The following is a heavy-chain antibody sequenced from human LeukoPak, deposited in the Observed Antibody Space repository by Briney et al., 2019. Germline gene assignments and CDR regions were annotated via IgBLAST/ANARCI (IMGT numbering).Heavy chain of an antibody. CDR2: ISSSSSYI. Sequence: GGSLRLSCAASGFIFSSYSMNWVRQAPGKGLEWVSSISSSSSYIYYADSVKGRFTISRDNAKNSLYLQMNSLRAEDTAVYYCARPYSSGLDAFDIWAKGQWSPSLQ. D-gene: IGHD6-19*01. J-gene: IGHJ3*02. CDR1: GFIFSSYS. CDR3: ARPYSSGLDAFDI. V-gene: IGHV3-21*01.